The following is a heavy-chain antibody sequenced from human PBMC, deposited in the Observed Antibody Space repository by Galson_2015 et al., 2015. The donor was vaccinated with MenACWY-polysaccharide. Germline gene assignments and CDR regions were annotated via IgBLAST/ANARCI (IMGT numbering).Heavy chain of an antibody. J-gene: IGHJ6*02. CDR3: AKGLTRGYSGYDPGYYYYVMDV. CDR2: ISGSGDST. CDR1: GFTFRSYA. V-gene: IGHV3-23*01. D-gene: IGHD5-12*01. Sequence: SLRLSCAASGFTFRSYAMSWVRQAPGKGLEWVSAISGSGDSTYYADSVKGRFTISRDNSKNTLYLQMNSLRAEDTAVYFCAKGLTRGYSGYDPGYYYYVMDVRGQGTTVTVSS.